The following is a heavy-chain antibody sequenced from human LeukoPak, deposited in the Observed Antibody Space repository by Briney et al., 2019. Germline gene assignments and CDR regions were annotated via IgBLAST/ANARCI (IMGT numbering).Heavy chain of an antibody. D-gene: IGHD6-19*01. Sequence: VASVKVSCKASGYTFTSYDISWVRQATGQGLEWMGWMNPSSGNTGYAQKFQGRVTMTRNTSIGTAYMELSSLRSEDTAVYYCARAEGWYFDYWGQGTLVTVSS. CDR2: MNPSSGNT. CDR3: ARAEGWYFDY. V-gene: IGHV1-8*01. CDR1: GYTFTSYD. J-gene: IGHJ4*02.